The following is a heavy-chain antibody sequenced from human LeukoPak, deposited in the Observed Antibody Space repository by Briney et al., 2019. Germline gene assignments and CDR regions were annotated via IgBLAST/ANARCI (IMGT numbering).Heavy chain of an antibody. V-gene: IGHV1-2*02. CDR1: GYTFTGYH. J-gene: IGHJ2*01. CDR3: AILRGYFDL. CDR2: INPNSGGT. Sequence: ASVKVSCKASGYTFTGYHIHWVRQAPGQGLEWMGWINPNSGGTNYAQKFQGRVTMTRDTSISTVYMELSRLRSDDTAVYYCAILRGYFDLWGRGTLVTVSS.